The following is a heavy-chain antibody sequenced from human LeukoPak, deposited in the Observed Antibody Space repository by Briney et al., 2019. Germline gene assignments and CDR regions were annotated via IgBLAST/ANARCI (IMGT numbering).Heavy chain of an antibody. D-gene: IGHD3-9*01. V-gene: IGHV1-8*01. CDR2: MNPNSGNT. J-gene: IGHJ4*02. Sequence: GASVKVSCKASGYTFTSYDINWVRQATGQGLEWMGWMNPNSGNTGYAQKFQGRVTMTRNTSISTAYMELSSLRSEDTAVYYCARTRNYDILTGYWGYYFDYWGQGTLVTVSS. CDR3: ARTRNYDILTGYWGYYFDY. CDR1: GYTFTSYD.